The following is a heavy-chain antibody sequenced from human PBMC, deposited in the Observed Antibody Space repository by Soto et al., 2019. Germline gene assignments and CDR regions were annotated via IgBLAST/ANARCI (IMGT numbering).Heavy chain of an antibody. Sequence: GESLKISCKGSGYSFTSYWISWVRQMPGKGLEWMGRIDPSDSYTNYSPSFQGHVTISADKSISTAYLQWSSLKASDTAMYYCARHHYYYDSSGYYRNWGQGTLVTVSS. CDR3: ARHHYYYDSSGYYRN. J-gene: IGHJ4*02. D-gene: IGHD3-22*01. V-gene: IGHV5-10-1*01. CDR1: GYSFTSYW. CDR2: IDPSDSYT.